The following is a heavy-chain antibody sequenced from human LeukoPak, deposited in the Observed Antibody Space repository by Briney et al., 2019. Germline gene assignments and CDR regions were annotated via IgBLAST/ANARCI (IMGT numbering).Heavy chain of an antibody. J-gene: IGHJ5*02. Sequence: SETLSLTCTVSGGSISNYFWSWIRQSPGKGLGWIGYISYNGRTNYNPSLKSRVIISVDTSKSQFSLNLSSVTAADTAVYYCARDAYRGANQFDPWGQGTLVTVSS. CDR1: GGSISNYF. V-gene: IGHV4-59*01. CDR3: ARDAYRGANQFDP. D-gene: IGHD1-26*01. CDR2: ISYNGRT.